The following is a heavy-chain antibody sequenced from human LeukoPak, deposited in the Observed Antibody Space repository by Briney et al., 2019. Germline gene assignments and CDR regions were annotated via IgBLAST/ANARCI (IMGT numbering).Heavy chain of an antibody. CDR1: GGSISSYY. CDR2: IHSSGST. Sequence: PGGSLRLSCTVSGGSISSYYWSWIRQPPGKGLEWMGYIHSSGSTNYNPSLKSRITISVDTSKNQFSLKLTSVTAADTAVYYCARDYGDYEFIEWGQGTLVTVSS. CDR3: ARDYGDYEFIE. D-gene: IGHD4-17*01. V-gene: IGHV4-59*01. J-gene: IGHJ4*02.